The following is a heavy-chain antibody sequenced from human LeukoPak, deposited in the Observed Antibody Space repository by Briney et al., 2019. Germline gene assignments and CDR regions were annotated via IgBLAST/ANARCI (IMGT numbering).Heavy chain of an antibody. CDR3: ARAGPRRDDCNFDY. J-gene: IGHJ4*02. CDR2: LYDSGST. D-gene: IGHD5-24*01. V-gene: IGHV4-59*01. CDR1: GGSISSYY. Sequence: SETLSLTCTVSGGSISSYYCSWIRQPPGKGLEWIGYLYDSGSTKYNPSLMSRVTISVDTSRNQFSLKLTSVTAADTAVYYCARAGPRRDDCNFDYWGQGTLVTVSS.